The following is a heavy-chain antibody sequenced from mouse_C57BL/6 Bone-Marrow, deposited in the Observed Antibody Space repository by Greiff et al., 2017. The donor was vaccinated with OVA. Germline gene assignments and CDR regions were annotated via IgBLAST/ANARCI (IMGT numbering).Heavy chain of an antibody. CDR2: VYPYNGGT. D-gene: IGHD1-1*01. J-gene: IGHJ2*01. CDR3: ATYYYGSSSYYFDY. V-gene: IGHV1-36*01. Sequence: VQLQQSGPVLVKPGPSVKISCKASGFTFTDYYMHWVKQRHGKSLEWIGLVYPYNGGTSYNQKFKGKATLTVDTSSSTAYMELNSLTSEDSAVYYCATYYYGSSSYYFDYWGQGTTLTVSS. CDR1: GFTFTDYY.